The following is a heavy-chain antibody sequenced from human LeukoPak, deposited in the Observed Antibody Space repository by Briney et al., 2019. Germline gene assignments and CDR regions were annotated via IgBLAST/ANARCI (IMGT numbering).Heavy chain of an antibody. D-gene: IGHD5-18*01. CDR1: GSSISSGYY. Sequence: SETLSLTCAVSGSSISSGYYWGWIRQPPGKGLEWIGSIYHSGSTYYNPSLKSRVTILVDTSKNQFSLKLSSVTAADTAVYYCARTQLAYYYYYMDVWGKGTAVTVSS. CDR3: ARTQLAYYYYYMDV. V-gene: IGHV4-38-2*01. J-gene: IGHJ6*03. CDR2: IYHSGST.